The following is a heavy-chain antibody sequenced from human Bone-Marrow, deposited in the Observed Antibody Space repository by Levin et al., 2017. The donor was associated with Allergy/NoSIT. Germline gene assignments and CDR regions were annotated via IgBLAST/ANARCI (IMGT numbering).Heavy chain of an antibody. J-gene: IGHJ3*02. CDR1: GLTFTTDT. D-gene: IGHD1-26*01. V-gene: IGHV3-21*01. Sequence: PGGSLRLSCVASGLTFTTDTMNWVRQAPGKGLEWVSSISSTNRYIYYADSLKGRFTISRDNAKKSLYLEMNSLRVEDTAVYYCVREDIMGASEGAFDIWGQGTMVTVSS. CDR3: VREDIMGASEGAFDI. CDR2: ISSTNRYI.